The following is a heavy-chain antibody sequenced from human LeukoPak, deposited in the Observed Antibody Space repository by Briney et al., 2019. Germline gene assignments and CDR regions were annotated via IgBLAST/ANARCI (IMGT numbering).Heavy chain of an antibody. CDR2: IYYSGST. CDR1: GGSISSSSYY. CDR3: ARDTGRMGATLGGIGY. D-gene: IGHD1-26*01. Sequence: SETLSLTCTVSGGSISSSSYYWGWIRQPPGKGLEWIGSIYYSGSTYYNPSLKSRVTISVDRSKNQFSLKLSSVTAADTAVYYCARDTGRMGATLGGIGYWGQGTLVTVSS. J-gene: IGHJ4*02. V-gene: IGHV4-39*07.